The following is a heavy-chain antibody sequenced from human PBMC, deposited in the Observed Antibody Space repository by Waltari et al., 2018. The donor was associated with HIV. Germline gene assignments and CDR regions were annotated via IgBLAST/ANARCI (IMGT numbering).Heavy chain of an antibody. CDR2: IRGSGGST. CDR1: GFTFSSYA. CDR3: AKGFIAVSLLQH. V-gene: IGHV3-23*04. D-gene: IGHD6-19*01. J-gene: IGHJ1*01. Sequence: EVQLVESGGGLVQPGGSLRLSCAASGFTFSSYAMSWVRQPPGKGREWVSAIRGSGGSTYYADSVKGRFTISRDNSKNTLYLQMNSLRAEDTAVYYCAKGFIAVSLLQHWGQGTLVTVSS.